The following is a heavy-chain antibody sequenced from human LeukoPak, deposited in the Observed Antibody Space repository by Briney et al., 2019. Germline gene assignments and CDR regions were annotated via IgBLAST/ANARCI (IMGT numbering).Heavy chain of an antibody. J-gene: IGHJ4*02. V-gene: IGHV3-23*01. CDR3: AKDRDYYDSSGYFDY. CDR1: GFTFSSYA. Sequence: GGSLRLSCAVSGFTFSSYAMSWVRQAPGKGLEWVSAISGSGGSTYYADSVKGRFTISRDNSKNTLYLQMNSLRAEDTAVYYCAKDRDYYDSSGYFDYWGQGTLVTVSS. CDR2: ISGSGGST. D-gene: IGHD3-22*01.